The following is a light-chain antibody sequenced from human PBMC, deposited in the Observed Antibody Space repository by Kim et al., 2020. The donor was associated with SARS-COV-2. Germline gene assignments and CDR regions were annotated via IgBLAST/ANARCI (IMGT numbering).Light chain of an antibody. CDR1: QSVGNR. J-gene: IGKJ2*01. Sequence: VSPGERAPLSCRASQSVGNRVAWFQQKLGQAPRLLIYGASTRAADVPPRFSGSGSETEFTLTITSLQSEDFAVYFCQHYDNWPPYTFGQGTKLEI. CDR2: GAS. V-gene: IGKV3-15*01. CDR3: QHYDNWPPYT.